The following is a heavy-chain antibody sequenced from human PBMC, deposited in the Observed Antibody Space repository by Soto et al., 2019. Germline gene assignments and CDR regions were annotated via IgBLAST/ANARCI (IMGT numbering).Heavy chain of an antibody. V-gene: IGHV3-9*01. J-gene: IGHJ4*02. CDR2: ISWNGGSI. Sequence: EVQLVESGGGLVQPGRSLRLSCAASGFTFDDYAMHWVRQAPGKGLEWVSGISWNGGSIGYADSVKGRFTISRDNAKNSLYLQMNSLRAEDTALYYCAKVRLGSGYYSFDYWGQGTLVTVSS. CDR1: GFTFDDYA. CDR3: AKVRLGSGYYSFDY. D-gene: IGHD3-22*01.